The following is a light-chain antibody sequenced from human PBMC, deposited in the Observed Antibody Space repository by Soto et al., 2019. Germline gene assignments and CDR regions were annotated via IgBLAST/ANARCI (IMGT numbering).Light chain of an antibody. J-gene: IGKJ4*01. Sequence: DVVMTQSPLSLPVTPGEPASISCRSSQSLLHSNGYNYLDWYLQKPVQSPQLLIYLGSNRASGVPDRFSGSGSGTDFTLKISRVEGEDVGVYYCMQALQTPLTFGGGTKVEI. CDR2: LGS. CDR1: QSLLHSNGYNY. V-gene: IGKV2-28*01. CDR3: MQALQTPLT.